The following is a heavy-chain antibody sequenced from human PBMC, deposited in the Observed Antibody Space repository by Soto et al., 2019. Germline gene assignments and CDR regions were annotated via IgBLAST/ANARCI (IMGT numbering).Heavy chain of an antibody. J-gene: IGHJ6*02. CDR2: IYPGDSDT. V-gene: IGHV5-51*01. CDR3: ARLGNWNYNYYYGMDV. D-gene: IGHD1-1*01. CDR1: GYSFTGYW. Sequence: GESLKISCKGSGYSFTGYWIGWVRQMPGKGLEWMGIIYPGDSDTRYSPSFQGQVTISADKSISTAYLQWSSLKASDTAMYYCARLGNWNYNYYYGMDVWGQGTTVTVSS.